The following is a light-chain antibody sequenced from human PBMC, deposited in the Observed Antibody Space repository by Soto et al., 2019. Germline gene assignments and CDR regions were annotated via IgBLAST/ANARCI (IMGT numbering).Light chain of an antibody. J-gene: IGLJ3*02. V-gene: IGLV1-40*01. Sequence: QSVLTQPPSVSGATGQRVTISCAGSSSDIGAGHDVHWYQQLPGTAPKLLIYGNTNRPSGVPDRFSGSKSGASASLAITGLQAEDEADYHCQSFDSSLRGWVFGGGTKLTVL. CDR1: SSDIGAGHD. CDR3: QSFDSSLRGWV. CDR2: GNT.